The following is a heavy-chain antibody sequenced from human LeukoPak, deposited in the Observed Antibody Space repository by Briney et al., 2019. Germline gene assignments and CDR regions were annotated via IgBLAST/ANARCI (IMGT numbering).Heavy chain of an antibody. CDR3: AKDLCSGSYYGSFDY. CDR2: ISYDGSNK. J-gene: IGHJ4*02. V-gene: IGHV3-30*18. Sequence: GGSLRLSCAASGFTFSSYGMHWVRQAPGKGLEWVAVISYDGSNKYYADSVKGRFTISRDNSKNTLYLQMNSLRAEDTAVYYCAKDLCSGSYYGSFDYWGQGTLVTVSS. D-gene: IGHD1-26*01. CDR1: GFTFSSYG.